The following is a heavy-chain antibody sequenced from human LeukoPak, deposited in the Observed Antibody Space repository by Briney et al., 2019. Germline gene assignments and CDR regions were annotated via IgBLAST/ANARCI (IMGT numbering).Heavy chain of an antibody. V-gene: IGHV4-59*01. CDR3: ARDNDQKDAFDI. D-gene: IGHD2-2*01. Sequence: SETLSLTCTVSGGSISSYYWSWIRQPPGKGLEWIGYIYYSGSTNYNPSLKSRVTISVDTSKNQFSLKLSSVTAADTAVYYCARDNDQKDAFDIWGQGTMVTVSS. CDR2: IYYSGST. J-gene: IGHJ3*02. CDR1: GGSISSYY.